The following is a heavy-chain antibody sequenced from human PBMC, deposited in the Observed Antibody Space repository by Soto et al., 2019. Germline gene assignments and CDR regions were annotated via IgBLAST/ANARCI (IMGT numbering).Heavy chain of an antibody. V-gene: IGHV3-33*01. Sequence: GGSLRLSCAASGFTFSSYGMHWVRQAPGKGLEWVAVIWYDGSNKYYADSVKGRFTISRDNSKNTLYLQMNSLRAEDTAVYYCARDRYCSSTSCQYNNWFDPWGQGTLVTVSS. J-gene: IGHJ5*02. CDR1: GFTFSSYG. D-gene: IGHD2-2*01. CDR3: ARDRYCSSTSCQYNNWFDP. CDR2: IWYDGSNK.